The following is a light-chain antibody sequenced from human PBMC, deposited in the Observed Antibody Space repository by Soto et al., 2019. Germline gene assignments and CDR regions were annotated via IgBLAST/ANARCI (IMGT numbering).Light chain of an antibody. CDR2: DAS. V-gene: IGKV3-15*01. CDR3: QQCYSRPRT. J-gene: IGKJ1*01. Sequence: EIVMTQSPGTLSVSPGERVNLPFRASQSVSSNLAWYQQKPGQAPRLLIYDASTRATGVPARFSGSGSGTEFTFTISSLQSEDSAVYFCQQCYSRPRTFGQGTKVDIK. CDR1: QSVSSN.